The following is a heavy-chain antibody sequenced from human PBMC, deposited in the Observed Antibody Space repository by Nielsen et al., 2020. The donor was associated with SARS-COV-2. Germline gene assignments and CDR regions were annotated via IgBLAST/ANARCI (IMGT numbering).Heavy chain of an antibody. Sequence: SETLSLTCTVSGGSVSSGSYYWSWIRQPPGKGLEWIGYIYYSGSTNYNPSLKSRVTISVDTSKNQFSLKLSSVTAADTAVYYCARGARSGHYYFDYWGQGTLVTVSS. CDR2: IYYSGST. D-gene: IGHD2-15*01. CDR1: GGSVSSGSYY. V-gene: IGHV4-61*01. J-gene: IGHJ4*02. CDR3: ARGARSGHYYFDY.